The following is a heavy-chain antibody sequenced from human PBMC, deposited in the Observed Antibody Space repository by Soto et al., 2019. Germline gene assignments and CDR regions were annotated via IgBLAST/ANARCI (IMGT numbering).Heavy chain of an antibody. CDR1: GFTFSSYG. J-gene: IGHJ6*02. Sequence: QVQLVESGGGVVQPGRYLRLSCAASGFTFSSYGMHWVRQAPVKGLEWVAVMRYDGSNKYYADSVKGRFTISRDNSKNTLYLQMNSLRAEDTAVYYCARDRGELGIPASVTGMDVWGQGTTVTVSS. D-gene: IGHD7-27*01. CDR2: MRYDGSNK. V-gene: IGHV3-33*01. CDR3: ARDRGELGIPASVTGMDV.